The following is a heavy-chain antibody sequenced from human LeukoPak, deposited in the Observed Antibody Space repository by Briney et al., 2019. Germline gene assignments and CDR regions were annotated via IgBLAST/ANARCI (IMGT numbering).Heavy chain of an antibody. CDR2: IYSGGST. Sequence: GGSLRLSCAASGFTVSSNYMSWVRQAPGKGLEWVSVIYSGGSTYYADSVKGRFTISRDNSENTPYLQMNSLRAEDTAVYYCARADYGGYVGSYYFDYWGQGTLVTVSS. CDR1: GFTVSSNY. V-gene: IGHV3-66*01. D-gene: IGHD4-17*01. J-gene: IGHJ4*02. CDR3: ARADYGGYVGSYYFDY.